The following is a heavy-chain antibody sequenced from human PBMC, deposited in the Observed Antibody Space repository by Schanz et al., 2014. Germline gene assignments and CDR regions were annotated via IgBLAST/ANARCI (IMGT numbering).Heavy chain of an antibody. J-gene: IGHJ4*02. CDR1: GGSISSGGYS. D-gene: IGHD3-10*01. V-gene: IGHV4-30-2*06. CDR2: IYYSGNT. CDR3: ALREKPYGPFAS. Sequence: LQLQESGSGLMKPSQTLSLTCAVSGGSISSGGYSWNWIRQSPGKGLEWIGYIYYSGNTYYNPSLKSRVTISVARSKTQFSLRRDYVTAADTAVYYCALREKPYGPFASWGQGALXTVSS.